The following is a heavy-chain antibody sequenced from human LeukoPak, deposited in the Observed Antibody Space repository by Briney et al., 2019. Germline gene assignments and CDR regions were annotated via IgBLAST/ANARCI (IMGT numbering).Heavy chain of an antibody. Sequence: GGSLRLSCAASGFTFSSSWMSWVRQAPGKGLELVANIKQDGSEKYYVDSVKGRFTISRDNAKNSLYLQMNSLRAEDTAVYYCARDWGLRLGLDYWGQGTLVTVSS. D-gene: IGHD3-16*01. CDR2: IKQDGSEK. J-gene: IGHJ4*02. CDR3: ARDWGLRLGLDY. CDR1: GFTFSSSW. V-gene: IGHV3-7*01.